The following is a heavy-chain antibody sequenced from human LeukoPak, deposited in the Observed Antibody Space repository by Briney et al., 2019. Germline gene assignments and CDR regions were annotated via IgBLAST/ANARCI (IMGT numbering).Heavy chain of an antibody. CDR1: GFTFSSYA. D-gene: IGHD7-27*01. Sequence: GGSLRLSCAASGFTFSSYAMSWVRQTPGKGLEWVSAISGSGGSTYYADSVKGRFTISRDNSKNTLFLQMSSLRVDDTAVYYCARDPNWGSGYWGQGTQVTVSS. CDR3: ARDPNWGSGY. J-gene: IGHJ4*02. CDR2: ISGSGGST. V-gene: IGHV3-23*01.